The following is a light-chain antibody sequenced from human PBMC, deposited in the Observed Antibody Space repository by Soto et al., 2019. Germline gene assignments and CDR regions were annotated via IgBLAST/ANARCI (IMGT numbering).Light chain of an antibody. J-gene: IGLJ2*01. CDR1: SSNIGAGYD. V-gene: IGLV1-40*01. CDR3: QSYESSLSGSYVV. Sequence: QSVLTQPPSVSGAPGQRVTISCTGSSSNIGAGYDVHWYQQLPGTAPKLFIYDNSNRPSGVPDRFSGSKSGTSASLAITGLQAEDEADYYCQSYESSLSGSYVVFGGGTKVTVL. CDR2: DNS.